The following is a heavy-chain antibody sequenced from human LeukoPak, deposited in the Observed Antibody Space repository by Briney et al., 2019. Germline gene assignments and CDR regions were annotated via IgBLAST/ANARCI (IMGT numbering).Heavy chain of an antibody. CDR3: AGIPVFGVVLHQEPV. CDR1: GGTFSSYA. V-gene: IGHV1-69*06. J-gene: IGHJ6*03. Sequence: SVKVSCKASGGTFSSYAISWVRQAPGQGLECMGGIIPIFGTANYAQKFQGRVTITADKSTSTAYMELSSLRSEDTAVYFCAGIPVFGVVLHQEPVWGKGTTVTVSS. D-gene: IGHD3-3*01. CDR2: IIPIFGTA.